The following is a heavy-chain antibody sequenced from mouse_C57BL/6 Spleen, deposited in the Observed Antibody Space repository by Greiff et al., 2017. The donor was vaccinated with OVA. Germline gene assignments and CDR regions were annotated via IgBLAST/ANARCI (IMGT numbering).Heavy chain of an antibody. CDR1: GYTFTSYW. CDR3: ARTEYGNYEGLFAY. J-gene: IGHJ3*01. Sequence: QVQLQQPGAELVKPGASVKLSCKASGYTFTSYWMHWVKQRPGQGLEWIGEIDPSDSYTNYNQKFKGKSTLTVDKSSSTAYMQLSSLTSEDSAVYYCARTEYGNYEGLFAYWGQGTLVTVSA. CDR2: IDPSDSYT. V-gene: IGHV1-69*01. D-gene: IGHD2-10*02.